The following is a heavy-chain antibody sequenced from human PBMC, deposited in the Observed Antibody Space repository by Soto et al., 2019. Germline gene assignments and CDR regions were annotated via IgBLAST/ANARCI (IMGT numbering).Heavy chain of an antibody. CDR1: RYGLTSYG. Sequence: SVAVTCMESRYGLTSYGIRWVRQAPSKVLEWMGWISAYNGNTNYAQKLQGRVTMTTDTSTSTAYMELRSLRSDDTAVYYCARDGYVYVWGSYHSTRGYFDYWGQGTLVTVSS. V-gene: IGHV1-18*01. CDR3: ARDGYVYVWGSYHSTRGYFDY. D-gene: IGHD3-16*02. CDR2: ISAYNGNT. J-gene: IGHJ4*02.